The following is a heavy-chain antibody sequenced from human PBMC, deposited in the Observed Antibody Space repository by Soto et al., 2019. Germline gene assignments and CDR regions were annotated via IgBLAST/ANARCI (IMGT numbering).Heavy chain of an antibody. CDR2: INPSGGST. V-gene: IGHV1-46*03. Sequence: QVQLVQSGAEVRKPGASVKVSCKASGYTFTGYYIHWVRQAPGQGLEWMGMINPSGGSTSYTQKFRGTVTVTRDTSTSTVYMELSTLISEDTAVYYCVRGSPGDSDFWSGYYHFDFWGQGTLVTVSS. J-gene: IGHJ4*02. CDR3: VRGSPGDSDFWSGYYHFDF. CDR1: GYTFTGYY. D-gene: IGHD3-3*01.